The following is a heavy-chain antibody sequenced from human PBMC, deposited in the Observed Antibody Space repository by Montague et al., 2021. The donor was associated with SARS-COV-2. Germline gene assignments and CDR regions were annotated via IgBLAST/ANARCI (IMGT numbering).Heavy chain of an antibody. V-gene: IGHV4-34*01. Sequence: SETLSLTCAVYGGSLSGYYWAWIRQTPGKGLEWIGDINHSGNTNYNPSLKSRLTISVDTSKKQFSLKLSSVTTADAAVYYCARGADYDFWSGYLRYKWLDPWGLGTPVTVSS. CDR1: GGSLSGYY. J-gene: IGHJ5*02. CDR2: INHSGNT. CDR3: ARGADYDFWSGYLRYKWLDP. D-gene: IGHD3-3*01.